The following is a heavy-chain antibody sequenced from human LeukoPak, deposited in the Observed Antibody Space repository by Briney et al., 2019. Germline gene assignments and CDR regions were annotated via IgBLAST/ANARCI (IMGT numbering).Heavy chain of an antibody. J-gene: IGHJ1*01. CDR2: ISGSGGST. Sequence: PGGSXRLSCAASGFTFSSYAMSWVRQAPGKGLEWASAISGSGGSTYYADSVKGRFTISRDNSKNTLYLQMNSLRAEDTAVYYCAKSSTSCYDCAEYFQHWGQGTLVTVSS. V-gene: IGHV3-23*01. D-gene: IGHD2-2*01. CDR1: GFTFSSYA. CDR3: AKSSTSCYDCAEYFQH.